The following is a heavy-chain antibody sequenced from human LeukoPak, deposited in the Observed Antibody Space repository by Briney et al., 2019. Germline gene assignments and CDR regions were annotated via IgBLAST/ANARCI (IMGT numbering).Heavy chain of an antibody. CDR1: RGSISSSGYY. CDR3: ARQGYADFSSRPFDY. J-gene: IGHJ4*02. CDR2: IYYSGST. D-gene: IGHD4-17*01. V-gene: IGHV4-39*01. Sequence: SETLSLTCTLSRGSISSSGYYWGWIRQPPGKGLEWIGSIYYSGSTYYNPSLKSRVTISVDTSKNQFSLKLSSVTAADTAMYFCARQGYADFSSRPFDYWGQGTLVTVSS.